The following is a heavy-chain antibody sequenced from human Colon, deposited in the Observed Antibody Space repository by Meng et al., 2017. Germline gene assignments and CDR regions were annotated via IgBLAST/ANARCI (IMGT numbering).Heavy chain of an antibody. CDR1: GGSISSSSYY. Sequence: QLQLQESGPGLVKPSETLSLTCTVSGGSISSSSYYWGWIRQPPGKGLEWIGSIYYSGSTYYNPSLKSRVTISVDTSKKQFSLNLRSVTAADTAVYYCARGGSVPMVLSYWGQGTLVTVSS. V-gene: IGHV4-39*07. CDR2: IYYSGST. CDR3: ARGGSVPMVLSY. J-gene: IGHJ4*02. D-gene: IGHD3-10*01.